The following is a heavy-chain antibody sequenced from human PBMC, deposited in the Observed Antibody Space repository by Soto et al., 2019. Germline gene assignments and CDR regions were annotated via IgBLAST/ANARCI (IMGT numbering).Heavy chain of an antibody. CDR3: ARDAAMGDYYHYGMDV. D-gene: IGHD5-18*01. Sequence: ASVKVSCKASGYTLTGYYLHWVRQAPGQGLEWMGWINPSSGGANIAQKFQGWVTMTRDTSIDTAYMELTRLRSDDTAVYYCARDAAMGDYYHYGMDVWGQGTPVTVSS. J-gene: IGHJ6*02. V-gene: IGHV1-2*04. CDR2: INPSSGGA. CDR1: GYTLTGYY.